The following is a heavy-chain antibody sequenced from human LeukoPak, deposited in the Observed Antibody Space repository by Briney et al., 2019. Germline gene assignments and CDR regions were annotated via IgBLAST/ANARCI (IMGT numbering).Heavy chain of an antibody. Sequence: SVKVSCKASGGTFSSYAISWVRQAPGQGLEWMGGIIPIFGTANYAQKFQGRVTITADKSTSTAYMELSSLRSEDTAVYYCAKVASYGYNVVWYFDYWGQGTLVTVSS. J-gene: IGHJ4*02. CDR1: GGTFSSYA. D-gene: IGHD5-18*01. CDR3: AKVASYGYNVVWYFDY. CDR2: IIPIFGTA. V-gene: IGHV1-69*06.